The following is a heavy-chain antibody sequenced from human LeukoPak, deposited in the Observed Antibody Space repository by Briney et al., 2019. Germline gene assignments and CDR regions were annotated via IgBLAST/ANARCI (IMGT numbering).Heavy chain of an antibody. CDR1: GGSVSSGSYY. J-gene: IGHJ4*02. V-gene: IGHV4-61*01. CDR2: IYYSGST. Sequence: SETLSLTCTVSGGSVSSGSYYWSWIRQPPGKGLEWIGYIYYSGSTNYNPSLKSRVTISVDTSKNQFSLKLSSVTAADTAVYYCARHNHGDLLGFDYWGQGTLVTVSS. D-gene: IGHD4-17*01. CDR3: ARHNHGDLLGFDY.